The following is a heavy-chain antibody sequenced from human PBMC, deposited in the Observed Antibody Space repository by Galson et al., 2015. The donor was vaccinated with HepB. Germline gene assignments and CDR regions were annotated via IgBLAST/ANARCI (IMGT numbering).Heavy chain of an antibody. CDR3: TRSPLRFLVWLPYYDYYYMDV. J-gene: IGHJ6*03. D-gene: IGHD3-3*01. V-gene: IGHV7-4-1*02. CDR2: MNTNTGKP. CDR1: GYTFTDYV. Sequence: SVKVSCKASGYTFTDYVVNWVRQAPGQGLEWMGWMNTNTGKPTYAPGFAGRFVFSLDTSVTTAYLQISSLETDDTAVYYCTRSPLRFLVWLPYYDYYYMDVCGEGTTVTVSS.